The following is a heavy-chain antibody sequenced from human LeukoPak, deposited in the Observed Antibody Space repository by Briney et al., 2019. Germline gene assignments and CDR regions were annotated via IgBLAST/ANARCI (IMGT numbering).Heavy chain of an antibody. CDR2: ISYDGSNK. D-gene: IGHD6-13*01. Sequence: GGSLRLSCAASGFTFSSYSMNWVRQAPGKGLEWVAVISYDGSNKYYADSVKGRFTISRDNSKNTLYLQMNSLRAEDTAVYYCARTLSWYRDPFDIWGQGTMVTVSS. CDR1: GFTFSSYS. V-gene: IGHV3-30*03. CDR3: ARTLSWYRDPFDI. J-gene: IGHJ3*02.